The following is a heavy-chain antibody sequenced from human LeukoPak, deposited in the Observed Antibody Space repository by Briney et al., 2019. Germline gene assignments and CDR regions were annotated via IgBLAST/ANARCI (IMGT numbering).Heavy chain of an antibody. CDR1: GGSFSGYY. Sequence: SETLSLTWAVYGGSFSGYYWSWIRQPPGKGLEWIGEINHGGSTNYNPSLKSRVTISVDTSKNQFSLKLSSVTAADTAVYYCARGGWLGAFDIWGQGTTVTVSS. D-gene: IGHD3-10*01. V-gene: IGHV4-34*01. CDR2: INHGGST. J-gene: IGHJ3*02. CDR3: ARGGWLGAFDI.